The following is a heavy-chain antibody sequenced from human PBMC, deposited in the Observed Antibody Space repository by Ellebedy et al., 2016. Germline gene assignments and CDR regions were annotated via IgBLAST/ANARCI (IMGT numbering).Heavy chain of an antibody. V-gene: IGHV3-23*01. CDR2: ISGSGGSI. Sequence: GGSLRLSCAASGFIFSDYVMSWVRQAPGKGLEWVASISGSGGSIHYAESVKGRFIISRDNFKNTVYLQMNRLRAEDTAVYYCATSGTLWGQGTLVTVSS. D-gene: IGHD6-13*01. J-gene: IGHJ4*02. CDR3: ATSGTL. CDR1: GFIFSDYV.